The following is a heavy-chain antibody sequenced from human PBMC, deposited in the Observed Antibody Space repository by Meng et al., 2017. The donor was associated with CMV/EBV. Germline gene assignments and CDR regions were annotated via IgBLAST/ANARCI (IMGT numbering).Heavy chain of an antibody. J-gene: IGHJ6*02. CDR3: ARDGAVAGTLGYYYYYGMDV. CDR2: IYSGGST. Sequence: GESLKISCAASGFTVSSNYMSWVRQAPGKGLEWVSVIYSGGSTYYADSVKGRFTISRDNSKNTLYLQMNSLRAEDTAVYYCARDGAVAGTLGYYYYYGMDVWGQGTTVTVSS. CDR1: GFTVSSNY. V-gene: IGHV3-53*01. D-gene: IGHD6-19*01.